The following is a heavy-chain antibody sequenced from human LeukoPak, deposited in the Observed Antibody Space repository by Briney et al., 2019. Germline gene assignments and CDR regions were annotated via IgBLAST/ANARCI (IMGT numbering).Heavy chain of an antibody. CDR2: ISSSSSYI. J-gene: IGHJ3*02. D-gene: IGHD1-26*01. CDR3: ARVFALGATFAFDI. CDR1: GFTFSSYS. Sequence: GGSLRLSYAASGFTFSSYSMNWVRQAPGKGLEWVSSISSSSSYIYYADSVKGRFTISRDNAKNSLYLQMNSLRAEDTAVYYCARVFALGATFAFDIWGQGTMVTVSS. V-gene: IGHV3-21*01.